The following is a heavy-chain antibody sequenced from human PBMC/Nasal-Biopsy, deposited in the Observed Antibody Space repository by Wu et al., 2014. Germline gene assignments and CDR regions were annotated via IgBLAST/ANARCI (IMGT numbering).Heavy chain of an antibody. D-gene: IGHD2-21*01. CDR3: ARDHKLARPPLDV. V-gene: IGHV4-59*01. CDR2: IYNSGSS. Sequence: TLSLTCTVSGGSISSYYWTWIRQSPGKGLEWIGYIYNSGSSNYNPSLRGRVTIFMDLFKNQIFLRLTSVTAADTAVYFCARDHKLARPPLDVWGQGISVTVSS. J-gene: IGHJ6*01. CDR1: GGSISSYY.